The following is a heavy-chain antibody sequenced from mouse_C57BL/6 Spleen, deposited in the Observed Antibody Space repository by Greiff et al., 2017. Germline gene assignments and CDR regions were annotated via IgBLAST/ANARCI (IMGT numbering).Heavy chain of an antibody. V-gene: IGHV1-82*01. D-gene: IGHD2-5*01. J-gene: IGHJ2*01. CDR2: IYPGDGDT. Sequence: VQLQESGPELVKPGASVKISCKASGYAFSSSWMNWVKQRPGKGLEWIGRIYPGDGDTNYNGKFKGKATLTADKSSSTAYMQLSRRTSEDSAVYFCARRGYSNYGSYFDYWGQGTTLTVSS. CDR3: ARRGYSNYGSYFDY. CDR1: GYAFSSSW.